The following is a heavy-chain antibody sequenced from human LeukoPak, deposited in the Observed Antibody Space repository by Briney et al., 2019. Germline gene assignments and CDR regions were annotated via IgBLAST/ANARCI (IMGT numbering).Heavy chain of an antibody. CDR2: IYYSGAT. CDR1: GASSRHN. Sequence: SETLSLTCTISGASSRHNWTWIRQPPGKGLECIGYIYYSGATNYNPSLKRRVTISVDTSSNQFSLRLRSVTAADTAVYYCARLFGVRGSGYMDVWGQGTTVTVSS. V-gene: IGHV4-59*11. D-gene: IGHD3-10*01. J-gene: IGHJ6*02. CDR3: ARLFGVRGSGYMDV.